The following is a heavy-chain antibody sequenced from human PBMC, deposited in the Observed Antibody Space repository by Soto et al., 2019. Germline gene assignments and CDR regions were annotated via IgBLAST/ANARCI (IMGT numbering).Heavy chain of an antibody. CDR3: ASAGGLGAVAADY. Sequence: SETLSLTCTVSGGSISSYYWTWIRQPPGTGLEWIGEINHSGSTNYNPSLKSRVTISVDTSKNQFSLKLSSVTAADTAVYYCASAGGLGAVAADYWGQGTLVTVS. CDR2: INHSGST. J-gene: IGHJ4*02. CDR1: GGSISSYY. V-gene: IGHV4-34*01. D-gene: IGHD6-19*01.